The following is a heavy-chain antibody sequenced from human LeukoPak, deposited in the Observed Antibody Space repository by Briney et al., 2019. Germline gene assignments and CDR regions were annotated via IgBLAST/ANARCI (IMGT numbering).Heavy chain of an antibody. V-gene: IGHV3-23*01. J-gene: IGHJ4*02. Sequence: GGSLRLSCAASGFSFSSYDMSWVRQAPGKGLEWVSAIRESGASTYYADSVKGRFTISRDNSRNMLYLQMSSLRAEDTAVYYCALTDGSGSYWLYWGQGILVTVSA. CDR3: ALTDGSGSYWLY. CDR1: GFSFSSYD. CDR2: IRESGAST. D-gene: IGHD3-10*01.